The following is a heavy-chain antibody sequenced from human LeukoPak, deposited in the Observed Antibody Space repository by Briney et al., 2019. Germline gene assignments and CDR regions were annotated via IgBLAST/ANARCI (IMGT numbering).Heavy chain of an antibody. Sequence: GGSLRLSCVASGFTFSSSWMSWVRQGPGKGPEWVANMNQDGSRKFYVDSVEGRFTISRDNAKNSLFLGMNGLRDEDTAVYYCTRDSQGSGTYSTDHWGQGTLVTVSS. CDR1: GFTFSSSW. CDR2: MNQDGSRK. CDR3: TRDSQGSGTYSTDH. J-gene: IGHJ4*02. D-gene: IGHD3-10*01. V-gene: IGHV3-7*01.